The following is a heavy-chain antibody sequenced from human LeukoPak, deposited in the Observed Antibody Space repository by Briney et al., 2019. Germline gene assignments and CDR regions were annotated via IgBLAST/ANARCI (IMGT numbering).Heavy chain of an antibody. J-gene: IGHJ3*02. D-gene: IGHD3-9*01. V-gene: IGHV1-18*01. CDR3: ARDRVLRYFDWLLATDERWAFDI. CDR2: ISAYNGNT. Sequence: GASVKVSCKASGYTFTSYGISWVRQAPGQGLEWMGWISAYNGNTNYAQKLQGRVTMTTDTSTSTAHMELRSLSSEDTPVYYCARDRVLRYFDWLLATDERWAFDIWGQGTMVTVSS. CDR1: GYTFTSYG.